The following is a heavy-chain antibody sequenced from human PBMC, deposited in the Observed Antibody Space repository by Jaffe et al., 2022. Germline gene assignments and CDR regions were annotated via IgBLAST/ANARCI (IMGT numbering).Heavy chain of an antibody. CDR2: ISSSGSTI. CDR3: ATGGDYYDSSGFAGGAY. CDR1: GFTFSSYE. J-gene: IGHJ4*02. V-gene: IGHV3-48*03. D-gene: IGHD3-22*01. Sequence: EVQLVESGGGLVQPGGSLRLSCAASGFTFSSYEMNWVRQAPGKGLEWVSYISSSGSTIYYADSVKGRFTISRDNAKNSLYLQMNSLRAEDTAVYYCATGGDYYDSSGFAGGAYWGQGTLVTVSS.